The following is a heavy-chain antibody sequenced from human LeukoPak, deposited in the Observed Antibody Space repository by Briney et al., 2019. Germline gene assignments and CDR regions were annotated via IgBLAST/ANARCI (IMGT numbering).Heavy chain of an antibody. CDR2: IKQDGSDK. V-gene: IGHV3-7*01. D-gene: IGHD6-19*01. J-gene: IGHJ6*02. CDR3: ARDPIMQSNYYYYGMDV. Sequence: GGSLRLSCAASGFTFSGYWMSWVRQAPGKGLEWVANIKQDGSDKYYVDSVKRRSTISRDNAKNSLYLQMNSLRAEDTAVYYCARDPIMQSNYYYYGMDVWGQGTLVTVSS. CDR1: GFTFSGYW.